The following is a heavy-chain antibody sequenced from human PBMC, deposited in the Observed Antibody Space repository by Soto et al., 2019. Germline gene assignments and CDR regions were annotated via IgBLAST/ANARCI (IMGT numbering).Heavy chain of an antibody. Sequence: QVQVVQSGAEVKKPGSSVKVSCKASGTTFSNYAISWVRQAPGQGLEWMGGIIPIFGTTNYPQKIQGRLTMTADETTSTVYMELSSLTVEDTAVYYCVARRYGSGGSWQDCFDHWGQGTLVTVSS. V-gene: IGHV1-69*01. CDR1: GTTFSNYA. D-gene: IGHD2-15*01. CDR3: VARRYGSGGSWQDCFDH. CDR2: IIPIFGTT. J-gene: IGHJ4*02.